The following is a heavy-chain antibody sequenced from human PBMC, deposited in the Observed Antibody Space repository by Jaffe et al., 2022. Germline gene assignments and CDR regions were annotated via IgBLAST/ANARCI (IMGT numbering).Heavy chain of an antibody. CDR2: IRYDGSNK. D-gene: IGHD6-13*01. CDR1: GFTFSSYG. Sequence: QVQLVESGGGVVQPGGSLRLSCAASGFTFSSYGMHWVRQAPGKGLEWVAFIRYDGSNKYYADSVKGRFTISRDNSKNTLYLQMNSLRAEDTAVYYCAKLVDSSSVEKGFDPWGQGTLVTVSS. CDR3: AKLVDSSSVEKGFDP. J-gene: IGHJ5*02. V-gene: IGHV3-30*02.